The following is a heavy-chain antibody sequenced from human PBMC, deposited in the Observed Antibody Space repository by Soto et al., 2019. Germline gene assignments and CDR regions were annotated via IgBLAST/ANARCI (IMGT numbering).Heavy chain of an antibody. V-gene: IGHV3-33*01. Sequence: QVQLVESGGGVVQPGRSLRLSCAASGFTFSSYGMHWVRQAPGKGLEWVAVIWYDGSNKYYADSVKGRFTISRDNSKNTLYLQLNRLRAEDTAVYYCAIDSVVVTSKRIGVLDYFGQGTLVTVSS. CDR1: GFTFSSYG. J-gene: IGHJ4*02. D-gene: IGHD2-21*01. CDR2: IWYDGSNK. CDR3: AIDSVVVTSKRIGVLDY.